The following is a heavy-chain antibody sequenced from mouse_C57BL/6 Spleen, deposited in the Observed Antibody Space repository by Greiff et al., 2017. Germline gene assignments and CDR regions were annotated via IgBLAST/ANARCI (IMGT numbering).Heavy chain of an antibody. CDR2: IHPNSGST. CDR1: GYTFTSYW. V-gene: IGHV1-64*01. J-gene: IGHJ2*01. CDR3: ARSDYGSSLFDY. D-gene: IGHD1-1*01. Sequence: QVQLQQPGAELVKPGASVKLSCKASGYTFTSYWMHWVKQRPGQGLEWIGMIHPNSGSTNYNEKFKSKATLTVDKSSSTAYMRLSSLTSEDSAVYYCARSDYGSSLFDYWGQGTTLTVSS.